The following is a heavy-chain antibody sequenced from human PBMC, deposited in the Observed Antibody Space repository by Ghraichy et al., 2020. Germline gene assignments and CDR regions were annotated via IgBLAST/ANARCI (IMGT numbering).Heavy chain of an antibody. CDR2: VTTGEETT. J-gene: IGHJ3*01. Sequence: GGSLRLSCAGSGFNFSDYYMGWIRQAPGKGLEWASHVTTGEETTSYADSVRGRFTISRDNAKDSLHLQMNSLRVEDTAIYYCARIPVVVVAAPSAFDLWGQGTLVTVSS. V-gene: IGHV3-11*01. CDR3: ARIPVVVVAAPSAFDL. D-gene: IGHD2-15*01. CDR1: GFNFSDYY.